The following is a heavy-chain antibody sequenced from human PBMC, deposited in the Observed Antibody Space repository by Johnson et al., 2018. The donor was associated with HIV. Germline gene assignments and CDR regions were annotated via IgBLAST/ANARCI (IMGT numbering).Heavy chain of an antibody. V-gene: IGHV3-30-3*01. D-gene: IGHD2-15*01. Sequence: VQVVESGGGLVQPGGSLRLSCAASGFIVSSKYMTWFRQAPGKGLEWVAVISYDGSNKYYADSVKGRFTISRDNSKNTLYLQMNSLRAEDTAVYYCARGYCSGGSCYSEYAFDIWGQGTMVTVSS. CDR1: GFIVSSKY. J-gene: IGHJ3*02. CDR2: ISYDGSNK. CDR3: ARGYCSGGSCYSEYAFDI.